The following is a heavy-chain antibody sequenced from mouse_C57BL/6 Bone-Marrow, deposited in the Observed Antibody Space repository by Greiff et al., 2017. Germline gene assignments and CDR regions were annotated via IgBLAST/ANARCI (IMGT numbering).Heavy chain of an antibody. CDR2: INPNNGGT. V-gene: IGHV1-18*01. Sequence: VQLQQSGPELVKPGASVKIPCKASGYTFTDYNMDWVKQSHGKSLEWIGDINPNNGGTIYNQKFKGKATLTVDKSSSTAYMGRRSPTSEDTAVYYGARAPYCGSSYWYFDVWGTGTTVTVSS. CDR3: ARAPYCGSSYWYFDV. CDR1: GYTFTDYN. J-gene: IGHJ1*03. D-gene: IGHD1-1*01.